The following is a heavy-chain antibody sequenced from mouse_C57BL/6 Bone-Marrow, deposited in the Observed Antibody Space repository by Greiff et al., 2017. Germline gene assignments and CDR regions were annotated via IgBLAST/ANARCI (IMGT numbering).Heavy chain of an antibody. V-gene: IGHV1-69*01. D-gene: IGHD1-1*02. J-gene: IGHJ3*01. CDR3: AREVGGGFAY. Sequence: QVQLQQPGAELVMPGASVKLSCKASGYTFTSYWMHWVKQRPGQGLEWIGEIDPSDSYTNYNQKFKGKSTLTVDKSSSTAYMQLSSLPSEDSAVYYCAREVGGGFAYWGQGTLVTVSA. CDR1: GYTFTSYW. CDR2: IDPSDSYT.